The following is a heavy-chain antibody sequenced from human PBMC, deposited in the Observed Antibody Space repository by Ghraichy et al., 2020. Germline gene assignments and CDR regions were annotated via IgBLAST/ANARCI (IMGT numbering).Heavy chain of an antibody. D-gene: IGHD6-13*01. Sequence: GGSLRLSCAASGFTFSKYWMNWVRQAPGKGLEWVANIKQDGSEKYYVDSVKGRVTISRDIAKNSLYLQMNSLRAEDTAVFYCVRPRYSNKWYSSNDYWGQGTLVTVSS. CDR2: IKQDGSEK. CDR3: VRPRYSNKWYSSNDY. J-gene: IGHJ4*02. V-gene: IGHV3-7*03. CDR1: GFTFSKYW.